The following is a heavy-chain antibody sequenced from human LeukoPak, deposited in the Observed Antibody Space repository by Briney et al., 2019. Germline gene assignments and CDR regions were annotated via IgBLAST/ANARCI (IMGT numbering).Heavy chain of an antibody. V-gene: IGHV3-30*18. J-gene: IGHJ4*02. CDR1: GFTFSSYG. D-gene: IGHD5-18*01. CDR3: AKSGMEDTAMVTTWVDIDY. CDR2: MSYDGSNK. Sequence: GGSLRLSCAASGFTFSSYGMHWVRQAPGKGLEWVAVMSYDGSNKYYADSVKGRFTISRDNSKNTLYLQMNSLRAEDTAVYYCAKSGMEDTAMVTTWVDIDYWGQGTLVTVSS.